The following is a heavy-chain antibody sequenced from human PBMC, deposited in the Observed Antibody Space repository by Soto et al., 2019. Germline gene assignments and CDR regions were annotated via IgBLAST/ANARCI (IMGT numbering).Heavy chain of an antibody. D-gene: IGHD1-26*01. CDR1: GFAFSSYA. J-gene: IGHJ4*03. CDR3: VKLYYSGPCNGAYDI. Sequence: PGGSLRLACAVSGFAFSSYAIHLVRQSPGKGLEWVSGISAGGSSTFYADSVKGRFTISRDNSMNTLYLHMNSLRAEDTAVYYCVKLYYSGPCNGAYDIWGQGARVSVYS. CDR2: ISAGGSST. V-gene: IGHV3-23*01.